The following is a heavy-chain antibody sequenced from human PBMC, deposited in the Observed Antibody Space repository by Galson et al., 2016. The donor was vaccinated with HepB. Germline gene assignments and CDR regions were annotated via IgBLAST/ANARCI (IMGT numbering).Heavy chain of an antibody. CDR2: ISSSRSYT. D-gene: IGHD6-13*01. CDR1: GFTFSDYY. V-gene: IGHV3-11*05. Sequence: SLRLSCAASGFTFSDYYMSWIRQAPGKGLEWVSYISSSRSYTKYADSVKGRFTISRDNAKNSLYLQMNSLRAEDTAVYYCARAGSSRSSPNGFDIWGQGTMVTVSS. CDR3: ARAGSSRSSPNGFDI. J-gene: IGHJ3*02.